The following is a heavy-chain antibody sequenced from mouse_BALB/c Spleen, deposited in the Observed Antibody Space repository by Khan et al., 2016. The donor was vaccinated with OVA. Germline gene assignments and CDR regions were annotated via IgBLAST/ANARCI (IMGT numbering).Heavy chain of an antibody. Sequence: QVRLQQSGAELARPGASVKMSCKASGYTFTSYTMHWVNQRPGQGLEWIGSINPNNYYTNYNPKFKDKATLTADKSSTTAYMQLSSLTSEDSAVYYCERERPYYGNYGAWFTYWGQGTLVTVSA. CDR3: ERERPYYGNYGAWFTY. CDR2: INPNNYYT. V-gene: IGHV1-4*01. J-gene: IGHJ3*01. CDR1: GYTFTSYT. D-gene: IGHD2-10*01.